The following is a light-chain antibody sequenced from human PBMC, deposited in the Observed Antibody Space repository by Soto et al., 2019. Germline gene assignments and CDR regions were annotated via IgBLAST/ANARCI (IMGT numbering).Light chain of an antibody. J-gene: IGLJ2*01. CDR2: GNN. CDR1: SSNIGAGYD. V-gene: IGLV1-40*01. CDR3: QSYDSGLGGPHVI. Sequence: QAVVTQPPSVSGAPGQRVTISCTGSSSNIGAGYDVHWYQQLPGTTPKFLIYGNNNRPSGVPDRFSGSKSGISASLAITGLQAEDEADYYCQSYDSGLGGPHVIFGGGTKLTV.